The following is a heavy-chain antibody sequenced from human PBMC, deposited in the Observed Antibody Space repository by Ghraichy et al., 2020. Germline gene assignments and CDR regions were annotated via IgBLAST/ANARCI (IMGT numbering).Heavy chain of an antibody. D-gene: IGHD2-2*01. J-gene: IGHJ4*02. Sequence: LSLTCAASGFTFSNYSMNWVRQAPGKGLEWVSAISDSGGSTYYADSVKGLFTISRDNSKNTLYLQMNSLRAEDTAVYYCAKDAPRYCSSTSCYFDYGGQGTLVTVSS. CDR2: ISDSGGST. CDR1: GFTFSNYS. CDR3: AKDAPRYCSSTSCYFDY. V-gene: IGHV3-23*01.